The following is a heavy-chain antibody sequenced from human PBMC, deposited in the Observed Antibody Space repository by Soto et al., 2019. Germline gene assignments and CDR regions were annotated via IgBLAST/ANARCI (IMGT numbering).Heavy chain of an antibody. D-gene: IGHD3-3*01. V-gene: IGHV4-59*01. Sequence: SETLSLTCTVSGGSISSYYWSWIRQPPGKGLEWIGYIYYSGSTNYNPSLKSRVTISVDTSKNQFSLKLSSVTAADTAVYYCAREGKPISYYDFWGGYPLGPYFDYWGQGTLVTVSS. CDR1: GGSISSYY. CDR3: AREGKPISYYDFWGGYPLGPYFDY. CDR2: IYYSGST. J-gene: IGHJ4*02.